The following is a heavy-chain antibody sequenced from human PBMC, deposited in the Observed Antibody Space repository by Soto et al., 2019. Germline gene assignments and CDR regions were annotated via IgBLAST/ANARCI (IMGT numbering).Heavy chain of an antibody. Sequence: RASVKVSCKASGGTFSSYAISWVRQAPGQGLEWMGGIIPIFGTANYAQKFQGRVTITADESTSTAYMELSSLRSEDTAVYYCARGLRESYYYYGMDVWGQGTTVTVSS. V-gene: IGHV1-69*13. J-gene: IGHJ6*02. CDR2: IIPIFGTA. CDR1: GGTFSSYA. D-gene: IGHD3-10*01. CDR3: ARGLRESYYYYGMDV.